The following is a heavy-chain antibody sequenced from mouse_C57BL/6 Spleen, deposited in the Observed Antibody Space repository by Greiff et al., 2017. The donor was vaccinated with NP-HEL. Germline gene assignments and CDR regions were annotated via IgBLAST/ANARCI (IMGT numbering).Heavy chain of an antibody. Sequence: EVQRVESGGGLVKPGGSLKLSCAASGFTFSDYGMHWVRQAPEKGLEWVAYISSGSSTIYYADTVKGRFTISRDNAKNTLFLQMTSLRSEDTAMYYCARGRLLAYWGQGTLVTVSA. CDR3: ARGRLLAY. V-gene: IGHV5-17*01. CDR2: ISSGSSTI. D-gene: IGHD1-1*01. CDR1: GFTFSDYG. J-gene: IGHJ3*01.